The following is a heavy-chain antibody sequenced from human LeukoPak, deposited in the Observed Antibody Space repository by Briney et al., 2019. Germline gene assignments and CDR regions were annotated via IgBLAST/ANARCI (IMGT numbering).Heavy chain of an antibody. V-gene: IGHV3-7*03. J-gene: IGHJ4*02. D-gene: IGHD6-13*01. CDR3: ATGAQQLGY. CDR2: IKQDGSEK. Sequence: GGSLRLYCVASGFTFSGYWMSWVRQAPGKGLEWVANIKQDGSEKYYVDSVKGRFTISRDNAKNSLYLQMNSLRAEDTGMYYCATGAQQLGYWGQGTLVTVSS. CDR1: GFTFSGYW.